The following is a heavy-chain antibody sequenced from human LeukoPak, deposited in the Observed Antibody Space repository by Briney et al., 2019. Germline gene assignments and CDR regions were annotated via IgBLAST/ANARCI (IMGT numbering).Heavy chain of an antibody. D-gene: IGHD2-2*01. Sequence: GASVKVSCKASGYTFTTFGFTWVRQAPGQGLEWLGWISTYNSNINYAQNFQDRLTLTTDTSTNTAYMELSSLRFDDTAIYYCARGRLPADAFGVWGQGTLVTVSS. CDR2: ISTYNSNI. CDR3: ARGRLPADAFGV. CDR1: GYTFTTFG. V-gene: IGHV1-18*01. J-gene: IGHJ3*01.